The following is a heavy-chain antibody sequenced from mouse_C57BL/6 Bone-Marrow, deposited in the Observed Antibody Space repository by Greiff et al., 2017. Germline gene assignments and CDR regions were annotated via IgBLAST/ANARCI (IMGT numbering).Heavy chain of an antibody. CDR2: IHPNSGST. CDR3: ARNAYYSNWDY. D-gene: IGHD2-5*01. Sequence: QVQLQQPGAELVKPGASVKLSCKASGYTFTSYWMHWVKQRPGQGLEWIGMIHPNSGSTNYNEKFKSKATLTVDKSSSTAYMQLSSLTSEDAADYYGARNAYYSNWDYWGQGTTLTVSS. J-gene: IGHJ2*01. V-gene: IGHV1-64*01. CDR1: GYTFTSYW.